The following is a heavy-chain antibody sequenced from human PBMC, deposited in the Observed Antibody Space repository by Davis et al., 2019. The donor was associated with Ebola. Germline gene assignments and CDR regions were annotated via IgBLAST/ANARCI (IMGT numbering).Heavy chain of an antibody. CDR1: GGSFSGYY. V-gene: IGHV4-34*01. D-gene: IGHD2-2*01. Sequence: MPSETLSLTCAVYGGSFSGYYWSWIRQPPGKGLEWIGEINHSGRTNYNPSLKSRVTISVDTSTNQFSLKLTSVAAADTAVYYCATSQDCSSTSCDNWFDPWGQGTLVTVSS. CDR3: ATSQDCSSTSCDNWFDP. CDR2: INHSGRT. J-gene: IGHJ5*02.